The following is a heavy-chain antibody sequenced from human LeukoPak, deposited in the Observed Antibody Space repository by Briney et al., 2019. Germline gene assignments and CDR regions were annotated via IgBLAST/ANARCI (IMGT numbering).Heavy chain of an antibody. V-gene: IGHV3-30*19. Sequence: GGSLRLSCTTSGFTFASLGMHWVRQTPGKGLEWVAVISYDGSNKYYADSVKGRFTISRDNSKNTLYLQMNSLRAEDTAVYYCARDAGYQPYYYMDVWGKGTTVTVSS. CDR3: ARDAGYQPYYYMDV. J-gene: IGHJ6*03. CDR2: ISYDGSNK. CDR1: GFTFASLG. D-gene: IGHD2-2*01.